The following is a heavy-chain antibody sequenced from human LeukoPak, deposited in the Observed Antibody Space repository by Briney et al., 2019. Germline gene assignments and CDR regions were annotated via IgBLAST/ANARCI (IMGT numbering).Heavy chain of an antibody. D-gene: IGHD6-13*01. CDR3: AILPGYSSGWYEVNY. CDR1: GFTFSSYA. CDR2: LSGSGGST. Sequence: GGSLRLSCAASGFTFSSYAMSWVRHAPGKGLEWVSGLSGSGGSTYYADSVKGRFTISRDNSRNTLYLQMNSPRAEDTAVYYCAILPGYSSGWYEVNYWGQGTLVTVSS. V-gene: IGHV3-23*01. J-gene: IGHJ4*02.